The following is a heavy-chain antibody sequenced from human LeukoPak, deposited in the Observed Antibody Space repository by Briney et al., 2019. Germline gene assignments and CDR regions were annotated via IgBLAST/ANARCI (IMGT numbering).Heavy chain of an antibody. J-gene: IGHJ4*02. CDR3: AKRLPHYFDY. CDR2: ILSSGGST. CDR1: GFTFSNYA. V-gene: IGHV3-23*01. Sequence: GGSLRLSCAASGFTFSNYAMSWLRQAPGKGLEWVSFILSSGGSTYYADSVKGRFTISRDNSKNTLYLQMNSLRAEDTAIYYCAKRLPHYFDYWGQGTLVTVSS.